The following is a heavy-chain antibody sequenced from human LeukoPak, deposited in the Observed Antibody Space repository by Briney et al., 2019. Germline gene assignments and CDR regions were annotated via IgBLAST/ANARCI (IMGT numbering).Heavy chain of an antibody. V-gene: IGHV1-8*01. CDR2: MNPNSGNT. D-gene: IGHD6-19*01. CDR1: GYTFTSYD. CDR3: ARGSPYSSGWYARFYFDY. Sequence: ASVKVSCKASGYTFTSYDINWVRQATGQGLEWMGWMNPNSGNTGYAQKFQGRVTMTRNTSISTAYMELSSLRSEDTAVYYCARGSPYSSGWYARFYFDYWGQGTLVTVSS. J-gene: IGHJ4*02.